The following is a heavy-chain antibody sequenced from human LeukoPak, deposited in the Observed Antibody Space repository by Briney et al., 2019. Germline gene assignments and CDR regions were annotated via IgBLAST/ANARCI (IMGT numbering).Heavy chain of an antibody. V-gene: IGHV1-2*02. CDR1: GYTFTCYY. J-gene: IGHJ4*02. D-gene: IGHD3-9*01. CDR3: ARDRGVGVLRYFDWPSGY. CDR2: INPNSGGT. Sequence: ASVKVSCKASGYTFTCYYMHWVRQAPGQGLEWMGWINPNSGGTNYAQKFQGRVTMTRDTSISTAYMELSRLRSDDTAVYYCARDRGVGVLRYFDWPSGYWGQGTLVTVSS.